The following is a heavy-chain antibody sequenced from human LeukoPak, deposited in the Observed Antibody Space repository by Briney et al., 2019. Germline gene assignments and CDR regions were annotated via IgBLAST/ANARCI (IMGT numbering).Heavy chain of an antibody. D-gene: IGHD2-2*01. CDR2: TSNHGNDG. Sequence: GGSLRLSCTDSGFSFSSYAMNWVRESPGKGLEWVAVTSNHGNDGFYADSVKGRFTISRDNSKKTLYLQLDSLRPEDTGVYYCTTDRGAMNDFDYWGQGTLVTVSS. J-gene: IGHJ4*02. V-gene: IGHV3-30*01. CDR3: TTDRGAMNDFDY. CDR1: GFSFSSYA.